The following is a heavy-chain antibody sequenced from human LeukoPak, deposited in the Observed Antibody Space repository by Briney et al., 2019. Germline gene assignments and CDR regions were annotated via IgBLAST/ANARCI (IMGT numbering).Heavy chain of an antibody. D-gene: IGHD1-26*01. CDR2: ISWNSGTI. J-gene: IGHJ5*02. Sequence: GGSLRLSCAASGFTFDDYGMSWVRQAPGKGLEWVSGISWNSGTIGYADSVKGRFTISRDNAKNSLYLQMSSLRDDDMALYYCARGNSGSYSQDWFDPWGQGTLVTVSS. CDR1: GFTFDDYG. V-gene: IGHV3-9*03. CDR3: ARGNSGSYSQDWFDP.